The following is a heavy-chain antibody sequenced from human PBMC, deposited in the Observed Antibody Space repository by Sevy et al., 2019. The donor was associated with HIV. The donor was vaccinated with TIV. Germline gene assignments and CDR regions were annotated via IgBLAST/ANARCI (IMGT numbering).Heavy chain of an antibody. CDR3: ARGGYCSSTSCSMRRITIFGDYYYYGMDV. V-gene: IGHV3-30*04. J-gene: IGHJ6*02. D-gene: IGHD2-2*01. CDR2: ISYDGSNK. Sequence: GGSLRLSCAASGFTFSSYAMHWVRQAPGKGLEWVAVISYDGSNKYYADSVKGRFTISRDNSKNTLYLQMNSLRAEDTAGYYCARGGYCSSTSCSMRRITIFGDYYYYGMDVWGQGTTVTVSS. CDR1: GFTFSSYA.